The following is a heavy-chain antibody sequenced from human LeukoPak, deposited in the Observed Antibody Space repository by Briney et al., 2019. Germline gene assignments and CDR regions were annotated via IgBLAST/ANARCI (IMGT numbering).Heavy chain of an antibody. D-gene: IGHD6-19*01. V-gene: IGHV4-4*08. CDR3: ARRVAVAGTPKASFDY. Sequence: PSETLSLTCTVSGGSISGYYWSWLRQPPGKGLEWIGYIYSSDNTNYNPSLKSRVTISLDTSKNQFSLKLSSVTTADTAVYFCARRVAVAGTPKASFDYWGQGILVTVSS. CDR1: GGSISGYY. J-gene: IGHJ4*02. CDR2: IYSSDNT.